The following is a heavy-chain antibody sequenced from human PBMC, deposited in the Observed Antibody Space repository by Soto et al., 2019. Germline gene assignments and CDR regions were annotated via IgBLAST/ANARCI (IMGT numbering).Heavy chain of an antibody. V-gene: IGHV3-7*01. Sequence: GGSLRLSCAVSGFTFSSYWMSWVRQAPGKGLEWVANIKQDGSEKYYVDSVKGRFTISRDNAKNSLYLQMNSLRAEDTAVYYCARESIVLMVYAIGGYYYYMDVWGKGTTVTVSS. CDR1: GFTFSSYW. CDR3: ARESIVLMVYAIGGYYYYMDV. D-gene: IGHD2-8*01. CDR2: IKQDGSEK. J-gene: IGHJ6*03.